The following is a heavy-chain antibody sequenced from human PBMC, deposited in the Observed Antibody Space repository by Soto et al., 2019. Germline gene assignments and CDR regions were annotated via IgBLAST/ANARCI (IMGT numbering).Heavy chain of an antibody. Sequence: EVQLLESGGGLVQPGGSLRLSCAASGFTFSSYAMSWVRQAPGKGLEWVSALSNGGGSKYYADSVKGRFTISRDNSKDRRYLQMDSVRAEDTAVYYCAKERTIDYWGQGTLVTVSS. CDR1: GFTFSSYA. J-gene: IGHJ4*02. CDR2: LSNGGGSK. D-gene: IGHD1-7*01. V-gene: IGHV3-23*01. CDR3: AKERTIDY.